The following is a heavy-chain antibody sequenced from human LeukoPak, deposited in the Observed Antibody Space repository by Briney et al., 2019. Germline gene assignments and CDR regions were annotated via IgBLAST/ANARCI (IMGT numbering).Heavy chain of an antibody. CDR1: GGSFSGYY. V-gene: IGHV4-34*01. CDR3: ARGLDFWSGYYLGLFFDY. D-gene: IGHD3-3*01. CDR2: INHSGST. Sequence: SETLSLTCAAYGGSFSGYYWSWIRQPPGKGLEWIGEINHSGSTNYNPSLKSRVTISVDTSKNQFSLKLSSVTAADTAVYYCARGLDFWSGYYLGLFFDYWGQGTLVTVSS. J-gene: IGHJ4*02.